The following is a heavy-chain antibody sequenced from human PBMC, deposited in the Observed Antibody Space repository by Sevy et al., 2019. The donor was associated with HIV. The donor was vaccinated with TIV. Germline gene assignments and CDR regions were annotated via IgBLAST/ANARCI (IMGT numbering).Heavy chain of an antibody. J-gene: IGHJ4*02. Sequence: GGSLRLSCAASGFTFSSYWMSWVRQAPGKGLEWVANIKQDGSEKYYVDSVKGRFTISRDNAKNSLYLQMNSLRAEDTAVYYCARVGIDYDRTGGEDYWGQGTLVTVSS. CDR2: IKQDGSEK. CDR3: ARVGIDYDRTGGEDY. V-gene: IGHV3-7*01. D-gene: IGHD3-22*01. CDR1: GFTFSSYW.